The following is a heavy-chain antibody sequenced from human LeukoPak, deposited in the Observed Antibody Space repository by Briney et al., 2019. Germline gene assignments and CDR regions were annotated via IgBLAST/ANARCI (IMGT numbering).Heavy chain of an antibody. CDR3: ARLLAVAGTDINYYYYYMDV. CDR1: GYTFTSYD. D-gene: IGHD6-19*01. J-gene: IGHJ6*03. Sequence: ASVKVSCKASGYTFTSYDINWVRQATGQGLEWMGWMNPNSGNTGYAQKFQGRVTMTRNTSISTAYMELSSLRSEDTAVYYCARLLAVAGTDINYYYYYMDVWGKGTTVTISS. V-gene: IGHV1-8*01. CDR2: MNPNSGNT.